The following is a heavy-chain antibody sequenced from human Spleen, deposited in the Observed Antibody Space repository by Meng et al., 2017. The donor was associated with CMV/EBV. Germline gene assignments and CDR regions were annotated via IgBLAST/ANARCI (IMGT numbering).Heavy chain of an antibody. J-gene: IGHJ3*02. CDR3: ARDRDSSGYWGPSDAFDI. D-gene: IGHD3-22*01. Sequence: TFSSYSLHWVLQAPGTGLEWVSSISSGSSYIYYADSVKGRFTISRDNAKHSLYLQMNSLRAEDTAVYYCARDRDSSGYWGPSDAFDIWGQGTMVTVSS. CDR2: ISSGSSYI. CDR1: TFSSYS. V-gene: IGHV3-21*01.